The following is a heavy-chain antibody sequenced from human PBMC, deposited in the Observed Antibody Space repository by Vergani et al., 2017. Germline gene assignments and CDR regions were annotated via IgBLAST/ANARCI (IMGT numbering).Heavy chain of an antibody. Sequence: VQLVESGGGLVKPGGSLRLSCAASGFTFSNAWMSWIRQPPGKGLEWIGEINHSGSTNYNPSLKSRVTISVDTSKNQFSLKLSSVTAADTAVYYCAAVRRGRFGGSYYYYYGMDVWGKGTTVTVSS. D-gene: IGHD1-26*01. CDR1: GFTFSNAW. J-gene: IGHJ6*04. V-gene: IGHV4-34*08. CDR3: AAVRRGRFGGSYYYYYGMDV. CDR2: INHSGST.